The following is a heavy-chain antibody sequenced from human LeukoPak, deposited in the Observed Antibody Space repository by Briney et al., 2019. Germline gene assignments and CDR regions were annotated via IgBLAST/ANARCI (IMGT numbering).Heavy chain of an antibody. CDR1: GGTFSSYA. V-gene: IGHV1-69*13. J-gene: IGHJ4*02. Sequence: GASVKVSCKASGGTFSSYAISWVRQAPGQGLEWMGGIIPIFGTANYAQKFQGRVTITADESTSTAYMELSSLRSEDTAVYYCARDGIAVAGPDYWGQGTLVTVSS. CDR3: ARDGIAVAGPDY. D-gene: IGHD6-19*01. CDR2: IIPIFGTA.